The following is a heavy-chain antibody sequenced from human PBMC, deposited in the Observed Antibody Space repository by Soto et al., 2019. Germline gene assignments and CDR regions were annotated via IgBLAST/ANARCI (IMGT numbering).Heavy chain of an antibody. Sequence: EVQLLESGGGFIQPGGSLRLSCAASGFTFSSYAMSWVRQAPGKGLEWVSTITGGGDGTNYADSVKGRFTISRDNADDTLHLQMHSLRPDDTAIYYCAKKGLGSLATFCSGSGCHYAFDIWGQGTMVTVSS. CDR1: GFTFSSYA. V-gene: IGHV3-23*01. CDR3: AKKGLGSLATFCSGSGCHYAFDI. CDR2: ITGGGDGT. D-gene: IGHD2-15*01. J-gene: IGHJ3*02.